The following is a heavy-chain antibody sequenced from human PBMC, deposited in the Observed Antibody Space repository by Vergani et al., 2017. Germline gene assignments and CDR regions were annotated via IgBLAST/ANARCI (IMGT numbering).Heavy chain of an antibody. CDR3: GRVADFYGLGSRLLHL. V-gene: IGHV4-59*01. J-gene: IGHJ5*02. D-gene: IGHD3-10*01. Sequence: QVRLQESGPGLVKPSETLSLTCSVSGGSMSGYYWSWIRQPPGKELEWMGYMYHSGSTNYNPSLETRVTISGDTSKNQFSLKLNSVTAADTAVYYCGRVADFYGLGSRLLHLWVQGILVTVSS. CDR1: GGSMSGYY. CDR2: MYHSGST.